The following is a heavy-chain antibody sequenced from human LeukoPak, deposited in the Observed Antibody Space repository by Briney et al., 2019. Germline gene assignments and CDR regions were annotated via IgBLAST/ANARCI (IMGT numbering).Heavy chain of an antibody. V-gene: IGHV1-2*02. CDR1: GYIFSDYY. J-gene: IGHJ6*02. Sequence: ASVKVSCKASGYIFSDYYIHWVRQAPEQGLEWMGWIDPNSGGAKLAQKFQVRVTMTSDTSVSTVYMELTGLTFDDAALFYCARAGSYTRFGYFGLDVWGQGTTVTVSS. CDR2: IDPNSGGA. D-gene: IGHD1-26*01. CDR3: ARAGSYTRFGYFGLDV.